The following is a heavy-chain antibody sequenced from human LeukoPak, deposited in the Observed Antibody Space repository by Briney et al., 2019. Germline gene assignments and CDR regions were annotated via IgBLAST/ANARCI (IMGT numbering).Heavy chain of an antibody. Sequence: PSETLSLTCTVSGGSISSYYWTWTRQPPGKGLEWIGYIQYSGSTTYNPYNPSLKSRVTISADTSKNQFSLQLSSVTAADTAVYYCARGADYARMDYWGQGALVTVSS. D-gene: IGHD4-17*01. J-gene: IGHJ4*02. CDR1: GGSISSYY. V-gene: IGHV4-59*01. CDR2: IQYSGST. CDR3: ARGADYARMDY.